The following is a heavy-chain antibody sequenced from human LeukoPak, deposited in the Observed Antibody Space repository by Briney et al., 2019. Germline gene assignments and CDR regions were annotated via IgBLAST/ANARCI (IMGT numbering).Heavy chain of an antibody. CDR2: IYYSGST. Sequence: PSETLSLTCKVSGGSISSFYWSWIRQPPGKGLEWIGYIYYSGSTYYNPSLRSRVTISVDTSKNQFSLNLNSVTAADTAVYYCARALSGTYGLFQHWGQGTLVTVSS. CDR1: GGSISSFY. J-gene: IGHJ1*01. V-gene: IGHV4-59*01. D-gene: IGHD1-26*01. CDR3: ARALSGTYGLFQH.